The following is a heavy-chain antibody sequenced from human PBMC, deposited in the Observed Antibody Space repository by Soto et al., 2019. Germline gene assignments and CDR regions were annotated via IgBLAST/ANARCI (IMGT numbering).Heavy chain of an antibody. V-gene: IGHV3-33*01. CDR2: IWYDGSNK. J-gene: IGHJ6*02. CDR3: ARDTNEYDFWSGYYYYYGMDV. Sequence: LRLSCAASGFTFSSYGMHWVRQAPGKGLEWVAVIWYDGSNKYYADSVKGRFTISRDNSKNTLYLQMNSLRAEDTAVYYCARDTNEYDFWSGYYYYYGMDVWGPGTMVT. D-gene: IGHD3-3*01. CDR1: GFTFSSYG.